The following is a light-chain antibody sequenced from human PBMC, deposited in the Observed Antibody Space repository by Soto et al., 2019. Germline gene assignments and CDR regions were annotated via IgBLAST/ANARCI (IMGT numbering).Light chain of an antibody. V-gene: IGKV3-20*01. J-gene: IGKJ4*01. CDR1: QTIGRNY. CDR2: GTS. Sequence: ETVWTQSPGTLSLSPGETATLSCRASQTIGRNYLAWYQQKPGQAPRLRIFGTSTRATGIPDRFSGSESGTDFTLSISRLEPEDFAVYYCQQYANSPLLTVGGGPNVEIK. CDR3: QQYANSPLLT.